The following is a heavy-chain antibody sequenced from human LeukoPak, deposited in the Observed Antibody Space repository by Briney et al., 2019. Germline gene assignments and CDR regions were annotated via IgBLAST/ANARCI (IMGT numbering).Heavy chain of an antibody. Sequence: SETLSLTCTVSGDSISSSNFFWGWIRQPPGKGLEWIGDIFYSGSTHYNPSLKGRVTISIDTSKNQFSLRLSSVTAADTAVYYCSRTLGLAGKVFLDYWGQGTLVTVSS. J-gene: IGHJ4*02. CDR2: IFYSGST. CDR3: SRTLGLAGKVFLDY. V-gene: IGHV4-39*01. CDR1: GDSISSSNFF. D-gene: IGHD6-19*01.